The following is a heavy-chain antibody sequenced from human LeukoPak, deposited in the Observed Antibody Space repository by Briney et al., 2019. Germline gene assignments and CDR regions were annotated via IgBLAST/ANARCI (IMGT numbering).Heavy chain of an antibody. J-gene: IGHJ5*02. CDR1: GVSISSYY. CDR3: ARSSAGGWFDP. V-gene: IGHV4-59*01. D-gene: IGHD3-10*01. Sequence: SETLSLTCTVSGVSISSYYWSWIRQPPGKGLEWIGYIYYSGSTNYNPSLKSRVTISVDTSKNQFSLKLSSVTAADTAVYYCARSSAGGWFDPWGQGTLVTVSS. CDR2: IYYSGST.